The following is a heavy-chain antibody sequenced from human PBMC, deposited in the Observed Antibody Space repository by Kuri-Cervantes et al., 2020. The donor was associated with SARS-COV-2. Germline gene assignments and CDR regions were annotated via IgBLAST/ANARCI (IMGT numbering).Heavy chain of an antibody. V-gene: IGHV4-59*01. D-gene: IGHD3-16*01. CDR2: IYYSGST. J-gene: IGHJ4*02. CDR3: ARASPSLGELDY. CDR1: GGSISSYY. Sequence: ESLKISCAVSGGSISSYYWSWIRQPPGKGLEWIGYIYYSGSTNYNPSLKSRVTISVDTSKNQFSLKLSSVTAADTAVYYCARASPSLGELDYWGQGTLVTVSS.